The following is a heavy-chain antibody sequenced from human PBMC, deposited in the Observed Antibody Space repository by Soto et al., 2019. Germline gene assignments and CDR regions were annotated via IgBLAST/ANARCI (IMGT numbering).Heavy chain of an antibody. CDR1: GGSISSDIHY. J-gene: IGHJ3*02. V-gene: IGHV4-39*01. Sequence: SETLSLTCTVSGGSISSDIHYWSWIRQPPGKGLEWIGTIYYSGNTHYNPSLRSRVTISMDTSKNQFSLRLTSVTAADTAVYYCARHTDCGSGSSCLGSDNMDTDAFDIWGQGTMVT. D-gene: IGHD3-10*01. CDR3: ARHTDCGSGSSCLGSDNMDTDAFDI. CDR2: IYYSGNT.